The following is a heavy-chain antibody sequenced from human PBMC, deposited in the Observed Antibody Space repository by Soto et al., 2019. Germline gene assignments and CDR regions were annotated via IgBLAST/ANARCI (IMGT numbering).Heavy chain of an antibody. CDR1: GFTFSSYW. CDR2: IKQDGSEK. J-gene: IGHJ6*02. CDR3: ARGADSYYDFWSGYYRGYYGMDV. Sequence: EVQLVESGGGLVQPGGSLRLSCAASGFTFSSYWMSWVRQAPGKGLEWVANIKQDGSEKYYVDSVKGRFTISRDNAKNSLYLQMNSLRAEDTAMYYCARGADSYYDFWSGYYRGYYGMDVWGQGTTVTVSS. V-gene: IGHV3-7*03. D-gene: IGHD3-3*01.